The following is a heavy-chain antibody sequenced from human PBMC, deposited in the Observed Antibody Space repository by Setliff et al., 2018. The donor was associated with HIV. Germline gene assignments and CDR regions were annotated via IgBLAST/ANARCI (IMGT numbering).Heavy chain of an antibody. D-gene: IGHD2-8*01. CDR2: IYTSGST. CDR1: GGSISSGSYY. CDR3: ARGPSRLMVYGVPRGAFDI. J-gene: IGHJ3*02. Sequence: SETLSLTCTVSGGSISSGSYYWSWIRQPAGKGLEWIGHIYTSGSTNYNPSLKSRVTISVDTSKNQFSVKLSSVTAADTAVYYCARGPSRLMVYGVPRGAFDIWGQGTKVTVSS. V-gene: IGHV4-61*09.